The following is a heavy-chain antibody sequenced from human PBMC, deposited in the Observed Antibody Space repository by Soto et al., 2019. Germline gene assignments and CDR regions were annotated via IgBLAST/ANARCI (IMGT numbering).Heavy chain of an antibody. J-gene: IGHJ5*02. Sequence: GGSLRLSCAASGFTFSSYGMHWVRQAPGKGLEWVAVISYDGSNKYYADSVKGRFTISRDNAKNSLFLQMNSLRDEDTAVYYCAREGHERGLNWFDPWGQGTLVTVSS. V-gene: IGHV3-30*03. CDR3: AREGHERGLNWFDP. CDR1: GFTFSSYG. CDR2: ISYDGSNK.